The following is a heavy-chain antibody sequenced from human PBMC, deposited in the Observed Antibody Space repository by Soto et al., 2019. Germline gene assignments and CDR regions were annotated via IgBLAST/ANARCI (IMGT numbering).Heavy chain of an antibody. CDR3: ARDSPYCTNGVCFNYYYYGMDV. CDR1: GGTFSSYA. Sequence: SVKVSCKASGGTFSSYAISWVRQAPGQGLEWMGGIIPIFGTANYAQKFQGRVTITADESTSTAYMELSSLRSEDTAVYYCARDSPYCTNGVCFNYYYYGMDVWGQGTTVTVSS. J-gene: IGHJ6*02. CDR2: IIPIFGTA. D-gene: IGHD2-8*01. V-gene: IGHV1-69*13.